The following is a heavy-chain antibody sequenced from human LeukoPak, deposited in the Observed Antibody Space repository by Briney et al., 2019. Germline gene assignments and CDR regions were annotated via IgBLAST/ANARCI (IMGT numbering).Heavy chain of an antibody. CDR2: IYSGGST. CDR3: AMSTDY. J-gene: IGHJ4*02. CDR1: GFTFSSYW. V-gene: IGHV3-66*01. Sequence: PGGSLRLSCAASGFTFSSYWMHWVRQAPGKGLVWVSVIYSGGSTYYADSVKGRFTISRDNSKNTLYLQMNSLRAEDTAVYYCAMSTDYWGQGTLVTVSS.